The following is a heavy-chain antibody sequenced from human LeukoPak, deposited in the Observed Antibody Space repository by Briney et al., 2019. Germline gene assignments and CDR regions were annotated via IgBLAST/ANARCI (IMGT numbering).Heavy chain of an antibody. Sequence: PGGSLRLSCAASGFPFSGYSMNWVRQAPGKGLEWVSSISSSSSYIYYADSVKGRFTISRDNAKNSLYLQMNSLRAEDTAVYYCARESRRVCSSTSCYSDYWGQGTLVTVSS. V-gene: IGHV3-21*01. CDR3: ARESRRVCSSTSCYSDY. CDR1: GFPFSGYS. J-gene: IGHJ4*02. CDR2: ISSSSSYI. D-gene: IGHD2-2*02.